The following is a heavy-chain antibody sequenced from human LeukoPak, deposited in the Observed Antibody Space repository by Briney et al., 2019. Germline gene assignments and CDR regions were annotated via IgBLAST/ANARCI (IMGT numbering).Heavy chain of an antibody. CDR2: IGIAGNT. J-gene: IGHJ3*02. Sequence: GGSLRLSCAASGFTFSNYEMHWVRLVLGKGLEWVSAIGIAGNTFYAGSVKGRFTISRENAKNSFHLQMIRLRAGDTAVYYCARGGSVSSSDAFDIWGQGTMVTVSS. V-gene: IGHV3-13*01. CDR1: GFTFSNYE. CDR3: ARGGSVSSSDAFDI. D-gene: IGHD6-6*01.